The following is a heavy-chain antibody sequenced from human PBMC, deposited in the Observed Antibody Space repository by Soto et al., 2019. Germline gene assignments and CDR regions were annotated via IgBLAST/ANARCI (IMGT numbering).Heavy chain of an antibody. CDR2: ISSSSSTI. D-gene: IGHD6-13*01. CDR1: GFTFSSYS. V-gene: IGHV3-48*02. J-gene: IGHJ4*02. CDR3: ATDRAPYSSSHADY. Sequence: EVQLVESGGGLVQPGGSLRLSCAASGFTFSSYSMTWVRQAPGKGLEWVSYISSSSSTIYYADSVKGRFTISRDNAKNSLYLQMNSLRDEDTAVSYCATDRAPYSSSHADYWGQGTLVTVSS.